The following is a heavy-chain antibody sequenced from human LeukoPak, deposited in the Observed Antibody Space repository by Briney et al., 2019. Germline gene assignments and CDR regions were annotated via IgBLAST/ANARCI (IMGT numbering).Heavy chain of an antibody. CDR2: ISTSSSYI. V-gene: IGHV3-21*01. J-gene: IGHJ6*02. CDR1: GFTFSTYT. D-gene: IGHD2-2*01. CDR3: ARDRSPFHSTSYAALKVDAMDL. Sequence: PAGSLTPACAASGFTFSTYTMNWVRQAPGKGLEWVSSISTSSSYIYYADSVKGRFTISRDNAENSLYLQMNSLRAEDTAVYYCARDRSPFHSTSYAALKVDAMDLSSQGCTVTVSS.